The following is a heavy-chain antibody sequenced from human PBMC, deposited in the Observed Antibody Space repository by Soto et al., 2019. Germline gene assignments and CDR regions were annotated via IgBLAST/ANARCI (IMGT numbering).Heavy chain of an antibody. J-gene: IGHJ4*02. CDR2: ISGSGGST. D-gene: IGHD3-22*01. V-gene: IGHV3-23*01. CDR3: ATMPTYYYDSSGYPAYYFDY. CDR1: GFTFSSYA. Sequence: GGSLRLSCAASGFTFSSYAMSWVRQAPGKGLEWVSAISGSGGSTYYADSVKGRFTISRDNSKNTLYLQMNSLRAEDTAVYYCATMPTYYYDSSGYPAYYFDYWGQGTLVTVSS.